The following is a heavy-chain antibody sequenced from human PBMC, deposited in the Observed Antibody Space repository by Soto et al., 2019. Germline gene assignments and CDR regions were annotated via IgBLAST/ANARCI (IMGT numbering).Heavy chain of an antibody. CDR1: GGTFSSYA. J-gene: IGHJ6*02. CDR3: AFTSSWYYYYYGMDV. CDR2: IIPIFGTA. V-gene: IGHV1-69*06. Sequence: SVKVSCKASGGTFSSYAISWVRQAPGQGLEWMGGIIPIFGTANYAQKFQGRVTITADKSTSTAYMELSSLRSEDTAVYYCAFTSSWYYYYYGMDVWGQGTTVTVSS. D-gene: IGHD2-2*01.